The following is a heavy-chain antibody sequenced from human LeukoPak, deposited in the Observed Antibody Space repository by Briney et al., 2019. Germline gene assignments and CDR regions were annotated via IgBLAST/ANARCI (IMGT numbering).Heavy chain of an antibody. J-gene: IGHJ6*03. CDR2: INHSGST. D-gene: IGHD3-3*01. Sequence: SETLSLTCAVYGGSFSGYYWSWIRQPPWKGLEWIGEINHSGSTNYNPSLKSRVTISVDTSKNQFSLKLSSVTAADTAVYYCARWYYDFWSGYYRLGYYYMDVWGKGTTVTVSS. CDR3: ARWYYDFWSGYYRLGYYYMDV. CDR1: GGSFSGYY. V-gene: IGHV4-34*01.